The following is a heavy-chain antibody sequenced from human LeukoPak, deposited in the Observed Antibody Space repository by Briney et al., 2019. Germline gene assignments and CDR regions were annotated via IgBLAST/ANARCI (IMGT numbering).Heavy chain of an antibody. CDR2: LTPRGDIT. D-gene: IGHD5-24*01. V-gene: IGHV1-46*01. J-gene: IGHJ4*02. CDR3: ARGGQRWLQFPYDY. CDR1: GHTFTNYH. Sequence: ASVKVSCKASGHTFTNYHIHWVRQAPGQGLEWMGILTPRGDITNYAQKFQGRVTMTRDTSTSTIYMELSSLRSEDTAVYYCARGGQRWLQFPYDYWGQGTVGTVSS.